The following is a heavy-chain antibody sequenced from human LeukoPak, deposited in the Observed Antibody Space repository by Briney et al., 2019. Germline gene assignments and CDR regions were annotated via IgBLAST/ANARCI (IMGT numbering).Heavy chain of an antibody. D-gene: IGHD7-27*01. CDR2: ISAYNGNT. CDR1: GYTFTSYG. CDR3: ARELTGDLDMGIFDY. Sequence: GASVKVSCKASGYTFTSYGISWVRQAPGQGLEWMGWISAYNGNTNYAQKLRGRVTMTTDTSTSTAYMELRSLRSDDTAVYYCARELTGDLDMGIFDYWGQGTLVTVSS. V-gene: IGHV1-18*01. J-gene: IGHJ4*02.